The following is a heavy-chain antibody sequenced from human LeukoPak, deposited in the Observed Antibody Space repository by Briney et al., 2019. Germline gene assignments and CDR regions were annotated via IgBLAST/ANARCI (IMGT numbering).Heavy chain of an antibody. Sequence: SETLSLTCTVSGDSMGRYYWSFIRQPPGKGLEWIGSIYHSGSTYFNPSLKSRVTMSVDTSKNHFSLKLTSVTAADTAVYYCARHPGYYDSSGYYVSAFDIWGQGTMVTVSS. CDR3: ARHPGYYDSSGYYVSAFDI. CDR2: IYHSGST. V-gene: IGHV4-39*01. D-gene: IGHD3-22*01. CDR1: GDSMGRYY. J-gene: IGHJ3*02.